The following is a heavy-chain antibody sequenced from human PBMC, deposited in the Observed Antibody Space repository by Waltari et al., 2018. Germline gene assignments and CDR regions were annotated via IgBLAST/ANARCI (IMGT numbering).Heavy chain of an antibody. CDR2: VFYNGVT. D-gene: IGHD2-21*01. CDR3: AKNAYNLDY. Sequence: QVQLQESGPGLVRPSETLSLTCAVSGDSIRDANWWSWVRQPPGKGLEWIGEVFYNGVTNYNPSLKSRVTISVDKSKRQVSLKVISVTSADTAVYYCAKNAYNLDYWGQGTLVTVSS. V-gene: IGHV4-4*02. J-gene: IGHJ4*02. CDR1: GDSIRDANW.